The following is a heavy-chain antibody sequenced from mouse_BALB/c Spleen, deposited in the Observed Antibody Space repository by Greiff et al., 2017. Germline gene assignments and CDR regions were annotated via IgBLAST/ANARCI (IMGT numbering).Heavy chain of an antibody. CDR3: ARSGNGYLYAMDY. CDR2: ISSGSSTI. V-gene: IGHV5-17*02. D-gene: IGHD2-2*01. Sequence: EVKLVESGGGLVQPGGSRKLSCAASGFTFSSFGMHWVRQAPEKGLEWVAYISSGSSTIYYADTVKGRFTISRDNPKNTLFLQMTSLRSEDTAMYYCARSGNGYLYAMDYWGQGTSVTVSS. J-gene: IGHJ4*01. CDR1: GFTFSSFG.